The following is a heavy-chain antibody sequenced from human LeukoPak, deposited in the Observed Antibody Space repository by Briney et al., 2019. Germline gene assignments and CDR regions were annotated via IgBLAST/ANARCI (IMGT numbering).Heavy chain of an antibody. J-gene: IGHJ5*02. CDR3: ATIREDFWSGYNGWFDP. CDR2: INHSGST. CDR1: GGSFSGYY. D-gene: IGHD3-3*01. Sequence: SETLSLTCAVYGGSFSGYYWSWIRQPPGKGLEWIGEINHSGSTNYNPSLKSRVTISVDKSKNQFSLKLSSVTAADTAVYYCATIREDFWSGYNGWFDPWGQGTLVTVSS. V-gene: IGHV4-34*01.